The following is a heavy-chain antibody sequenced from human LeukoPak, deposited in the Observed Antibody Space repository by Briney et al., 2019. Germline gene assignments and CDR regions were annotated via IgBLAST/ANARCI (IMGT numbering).Heavy chain of an antibody. CDR2: ISGNSGTI. CDR1: GFTFDDTA. J-gene: IGHJ4*02. CDR3: AKVYCSGGACQSYFDS. Sequence: TGGSLRLSCAASGFTFDDTAMHWVRQAPGKGLEYVSGISGNSGTIVYADSVKGRFTISRDNAKSSLYLQMNSLRGDDTALYYCAKVYCSGGACQSYFDSWGQGTLVTVSS. D-gene: IGHD2-15*01. V-gene: IGHV3-9*01.